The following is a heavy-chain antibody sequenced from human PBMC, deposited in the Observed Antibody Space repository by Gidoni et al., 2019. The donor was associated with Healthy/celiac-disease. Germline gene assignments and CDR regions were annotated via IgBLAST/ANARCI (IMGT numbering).Heavy chain of an antibody. CDR1: GGTFSSYA. CDR2: IIPIFGTA. D-gene: IGHD1-7*01. Sequence: QVQLVQSGAEVTQPGSSVKVSCKASGGTFSSYAISWVRQAPGQGLEWMGGIIPIFGTANYAQKFQGRVTITADESTSTAYMELSSLRSEDTAVYYCARVVTGTPYYYDGMDVWGQGTTVTDSS. J-gene: IGHJ6*02. CDR3: ARVVTGTPYYYDGMDV. V-gene: IGHV1-69*01.